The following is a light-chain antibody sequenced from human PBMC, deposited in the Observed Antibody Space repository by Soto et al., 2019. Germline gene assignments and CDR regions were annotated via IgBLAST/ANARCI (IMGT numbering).Light chain of an antibody. CDR3: QQYNSYSRYT. CDR1: QSISSW. Sequence: DIQMTQSPSTLSASVGDRVTITCRASQSISSWLAWYQQKPGKAPKLLIYDASSLESGVPSRFSGSGSGTEFTLTIRSLQPDDFATYCCQQYNSYSRYTFGQGTKLEIK. V-gene: IGKV1-5*01. J-gene: IGKJ2*01. CDR2: DAS.